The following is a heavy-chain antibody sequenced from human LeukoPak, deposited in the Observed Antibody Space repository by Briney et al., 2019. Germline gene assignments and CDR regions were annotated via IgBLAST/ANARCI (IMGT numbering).Heavy chain of an antibody. D-gene: IGHD3-10*01. CDR1: GFTFSTYA. CDR3: ARDYYGSGSYPIDY. V-gene: IGHV3-23*01. CDR2: FSGSGGGT. J-gene: IGHJ4*02. Sequence: AGGSLRLSCEASGFTFSTYAMSWVRQAPGKGLEWVSSFSGSGGGTYYADSVKGRFTISRDNSKNTLYLQMNSLRAEDTAVYYCARDYYGSGSYPIDYWGQGTLVTVSS.